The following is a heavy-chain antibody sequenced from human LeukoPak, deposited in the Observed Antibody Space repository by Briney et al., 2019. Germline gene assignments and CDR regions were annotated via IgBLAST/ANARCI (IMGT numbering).Heavy chain of an antibody. Sequence: ASVKVSCKASGYTFTSYGSSGVRQPPGQGLEGMGWISAYNGNTNYAQKLQGRVTMTTDTSTSTTYMELRSLRSDDTAVYYCARDWGFGESQIGYWGPGTLVTVSS. V-gene: IGHV1-18*01. D-gene: IGHD3-10*01. CDR3: ARDWGFGESQIGY. J-gene: IGHJ4*02. CDR1: GYTFTSYG. CDR2: ISAYNGNT.